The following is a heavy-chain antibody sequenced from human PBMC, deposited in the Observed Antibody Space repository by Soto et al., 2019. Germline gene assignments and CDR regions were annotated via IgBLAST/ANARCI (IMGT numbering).Heavy chain of an antibody. D-gene: IGHD3-16*01. CDR2: IYYSGST. Sequence: TLSLTCTVSGGSISSGGYCCSWIRKHPGKGLEWIGYIYYSGSTYYNPSLKSRVSISVDTSKNQFALKLSSVTAADTAVYYCALRLGDPGRLYFDYWGQGTLVTVSS. V-gene: IGHV4-31*03. CDR3: ALRLGDPGRLYFDY. J-gene: IGHJ4*02. CDR1: GGSISSGGYC.